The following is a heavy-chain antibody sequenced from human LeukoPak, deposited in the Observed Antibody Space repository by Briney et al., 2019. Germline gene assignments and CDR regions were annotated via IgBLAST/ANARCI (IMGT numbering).Heavy chain of an antibody. CDR3: ARDGGLGSNGYYLDY. Sequence: SETLSLTCAVYGEYFSDYYWSWIRQPPGKGLEWIGEINHSGSTNYNPSLKSRVTISVDTSKNQFSLKLSSVTAADTAVYYCARDGGLGSNGYYLDYWRQATLVTVSS. J-gene: IGHJ4*02. CDR1: GEYFSDYY. V-gene: IGHV4-34*01. D-gene: IGHD3-22*01. CDR2: INHSGST.